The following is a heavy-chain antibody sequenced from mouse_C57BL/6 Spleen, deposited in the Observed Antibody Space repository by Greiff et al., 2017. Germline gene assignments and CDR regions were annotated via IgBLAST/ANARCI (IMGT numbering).Heavy chain of an antibody. J-gene: IGHJ4*01. CDR2: IWSGGST. D-gene: IGHD2-12*01. CDR1: GFSLTSYG. CDR3: AGSYSYAIDY. V-gene: IGHV2-2*01. Sequence: QVQLQQSGPGLVQPSQSLSITCTVSGFSLTSYGVHWVRQSPGKGLEWLGVIWSGGSTDNNAAFIARLCISKDNSKSQVLFKMNSVQDDDTAIYYCAGSYSYAIDYWGQGTSVTVSS.